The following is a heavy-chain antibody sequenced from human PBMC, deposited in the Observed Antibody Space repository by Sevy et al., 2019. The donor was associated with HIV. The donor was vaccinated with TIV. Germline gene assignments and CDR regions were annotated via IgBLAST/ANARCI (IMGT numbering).Heavy chain of an antibody. D-gene: IGHD1-7*01. J-gene: IGHJ4*02. V-gene: IGHV3-7*01. CDR3: ARDDGNYYFHY. CDR2: IKQDAGQK. Sequence: GGSLRLSCAASGFTFSKYWMGWVRQAPGKGLEGVANIKQDAGQKYYVDSVKGRFIISRDNAKNSLFLQMNSLRAEDTAVYFCARDDGNYYFHYWGQGTLVTVSS. CDR1: GFTFSKYW.